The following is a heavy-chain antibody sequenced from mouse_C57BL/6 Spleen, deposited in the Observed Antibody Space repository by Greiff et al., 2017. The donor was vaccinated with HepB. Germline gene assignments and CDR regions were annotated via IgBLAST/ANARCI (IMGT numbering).Heavy chain of an antibody. CDR2: INYDGSST. CDR1: GFTFSDYY. CDR3: ARARWLLQYYFDY. Sequence: EVQVVESEGGLVQPGSSMKLSCTASGFTFSDYYMAWVRQVPEKGLEWVANINYDGSSTYYLDSLKSRFTISRDNAKNILYLQMSSLKSEDTATYYCARARWLLQYYFDYWGQGTTLTVSS. V-gene: IGHV5-16*01. J-gene: IGHJ2*01. D-gene: IGHD2-3*01.